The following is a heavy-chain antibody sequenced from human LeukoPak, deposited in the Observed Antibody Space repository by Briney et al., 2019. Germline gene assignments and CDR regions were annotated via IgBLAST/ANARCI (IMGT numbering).Heavy chain of an antibody. Sequence: SETLSLTCTVSGGSISSYYWSWIRQPAGKGLEWIGRIYTSGSTNYNPSLKSRVTMSVDTSKNQFSLKLSSVTAADTAVYYRARDWATPTITSLANWFDPWGQGTLVTVSS. CDR2: IYTSGST. CDR1: GGSISSYY. D-gene: IGHD1-14*01. CDR3: ARDWATPTITSLANWFDP. V-gene: IGHV4-4*07. J-gene: IGHJ5*02.